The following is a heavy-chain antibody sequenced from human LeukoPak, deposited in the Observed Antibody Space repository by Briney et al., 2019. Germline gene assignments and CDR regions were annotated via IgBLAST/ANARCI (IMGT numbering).Heavy chain of an antibody. CDR3: ARIRTAYCGTTKCREFDH. J-gene: IGHJ4*02. CDR2: ILYDGSIK. D-gene: IGHD2-21*01. V-gene: IGHV3-30*04. CDR1: GFTFSTYT. Sequence: GRSLRLSCAASGFTFSTYTMHWVRQAPGKGLEWVAVILYDGSIKQYAESVKGRFTISRDNSKNTLDLQMNSPGVEDTAVYHCARIRTAYCGTTKCREFDHWGPGTLVAVSS.